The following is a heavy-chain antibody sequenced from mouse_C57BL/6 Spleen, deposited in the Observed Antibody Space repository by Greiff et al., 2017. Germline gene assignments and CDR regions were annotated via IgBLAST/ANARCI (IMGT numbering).Heavy chain of an antibody. V-gene: IGHV1-15*01. J-gene: IGHJ4*01. Sequence: QVQLQQSGAELVRPGASVTLSCKASGYTFTDYEMHWVKQTPVHGLEWIGAIDPETGGTAYNQKFKGKAILTADKSSSTAYMELRSLTSEDSAVYYCTSSGTSGYYAMDYWGQGTSVTVSS. D-gene: IGHD4-1*01. CDR3: TSSGTSGYYAMDY. CDR2: IDPETGGT. CDR1: GYTFTDYE.